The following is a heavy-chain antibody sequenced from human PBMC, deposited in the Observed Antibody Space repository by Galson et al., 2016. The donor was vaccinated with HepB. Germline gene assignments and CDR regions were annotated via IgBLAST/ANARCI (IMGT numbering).Heavy chain of an antibody. CDR1: GFTFSTYN. J-gene: IGHJ5*01. V-gene: IGHV3-21*01. CDR2: ISYNI. Sequence: SLRLSCAASGFTFSTYNMHWVRQAPGKGLEWVSSISYNIYYSDSVRGRFTISRDNAKNSLFLQMNSLGVEDTAVYYCARDNCINAICYTGWFDSWGQGTLVTVSA. CDR3: ARDNCINAICYTGWFDS. D-gene: IGHD2-8*01.